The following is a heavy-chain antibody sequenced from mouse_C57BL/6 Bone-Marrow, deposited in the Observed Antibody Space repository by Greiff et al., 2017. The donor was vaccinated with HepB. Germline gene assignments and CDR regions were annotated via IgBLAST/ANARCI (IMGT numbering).Heavy chain of an antibody. CDR3: ARSDGYSYYFDD. J-gene: IGHJ2*01. CDR1: GYTFTSYG. D-gene: IGHD2-3*01. V-gene: IGHV1-81*01. Sequence: VKLVESGAELARPGASVKLSCKASGYTFTSYGISWVKQRTGQGLEWIGEIYPRSGNTYYNEKFKGKATLTADKSSSTAYMELRSLTSEDSAVYFCARSDGYSYYFDDWGQGTTLTVSS. CDR2: IYPRSGNT.